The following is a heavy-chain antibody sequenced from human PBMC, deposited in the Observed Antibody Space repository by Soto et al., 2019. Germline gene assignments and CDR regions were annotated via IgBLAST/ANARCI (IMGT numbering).Heavy chain of an antibody. CDR1: GGSISSGGYY. CDR2: IYYSGST. V-gene: IGHV4-31*03. J-gene: IGHJ6*02. Sequence: PSETLSLTCTVSGGSISSGGYYWSWIRQHPGKGLEWIGYIYYSGSTYYNPSLKSRVTISVDTSKNQFSLKLSSVTAADTAVYSCARVSAAPHYYYGMDVWGQGTTVTVSS. CDR3: ARVSAAPHYYYGMDV. D-gene: IGHD2-15*01.